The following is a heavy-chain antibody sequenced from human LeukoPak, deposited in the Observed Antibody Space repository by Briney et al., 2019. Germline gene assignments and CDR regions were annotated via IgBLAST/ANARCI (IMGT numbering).Heavy chain of an antibody. D-gene: IGHD6-13*01. V-gene: IGHV3-23*01. Sequence: GGSLTLSCAPSGFTFSNYAMSWVRQAPGKGLEWVSAISGSAGSTYYADSVKGRFTISRDNSRNTLYLQMNSLRAEDTALYYCAKGPASTWYKYYFDYWGQGTLVTVSS. CDR3: AKGPASTWYKYYFDY. J-gene: IGHJ4*02. CDR2: ISGSAGST. CDR1: GFTFSNYA.